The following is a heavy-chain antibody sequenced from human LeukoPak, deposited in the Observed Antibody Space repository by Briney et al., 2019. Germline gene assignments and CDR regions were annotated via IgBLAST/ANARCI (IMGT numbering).Heavy chain of an antibody. D-gene: IGHD3-3*01. V-gene: IGHV3-30-3*01. CDR3: AKDNSVRYDFWSGSPRAFDY. CDR2: ISYDGSNK. Sequence: GRSLRLSCAASGFTFSSYAMHWVRQAPGKGLEWVAVISYDGSNKYYADSVKGRFTISRDNSKNTLYLQMNSLRAEDTAVYYCAKDNSVRYDFWSGSPRAFDYWGQGTLVTVSS. J-gene: IGHJ4*02. CDR1: GFTFSSYA.